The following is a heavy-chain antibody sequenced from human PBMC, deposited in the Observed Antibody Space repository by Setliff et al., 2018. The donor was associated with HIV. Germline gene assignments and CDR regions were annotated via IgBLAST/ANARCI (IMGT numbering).Heavy chain of an antibody. V-gene: IGHV3-30*02. D-gene: IGHD3-22*01. J-gene: IGHJ4*02. CDR2: IQYDGSNK. Sequence: GGSLRLSCAVSGFTFSTYGMHWVRQAPGKGLEWVTFIQYDGSNKYCAESVKGRFTISRDNSKSTLYLQMNSLRPEDRAVYYCATAHHYARSGYYGWGQGTLVTVSS. CDR3: ATAHHYARSGYYG. CDR1: GFTFSTYG.